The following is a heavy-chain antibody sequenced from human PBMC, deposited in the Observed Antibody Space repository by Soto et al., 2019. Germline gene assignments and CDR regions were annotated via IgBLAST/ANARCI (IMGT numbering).Heavy chain of an antibody. Sequence: GGSLRLSCAASGFTFSSYDMHWVRQATGKGLEWVSAIGTAGDTYYPGSVKGRLTISRENAKNSLYLQMNSLRAGDTAVYYCARPGIFGAFDIWGQGTMVTVSS. D-gene: IGHD6-13*01. J-gene: IGHJ3*02. CDR2: IGTAGDT. CDR3: ARPGIFGAFDI. V-gene: IGHV3-13*01. CDR1: GFTFSSYD.